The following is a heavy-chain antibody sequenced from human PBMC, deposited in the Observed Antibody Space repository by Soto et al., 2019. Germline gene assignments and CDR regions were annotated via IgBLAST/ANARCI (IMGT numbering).Heavy chain of an antibody. V-gene: IGHV1-18*01. CDR2: ISTYSGDT. Sequence: XSVKVSCEASGYTFFTYDISWVRQAPGQGLEWMGWISTYSGDTKYAQKFQGRVTMTTDTSTTTAYLELRSLRSDDTAVYYCARHHGPTTSENWFDPWGQGTLVTVSS. D-gene: IGHD5-12*01. CDR1: GYTFFTYD. CDR3: ARHHGPTTSENWFDP. J-gene: IGHJ5*02.